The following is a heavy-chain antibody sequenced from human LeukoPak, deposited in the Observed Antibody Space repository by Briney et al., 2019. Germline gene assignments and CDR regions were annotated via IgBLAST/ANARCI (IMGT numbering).Heavy chain of an antibody. CDR2: IRGSGGSR. CDR3: ARDRSPEGFDY. Sequence: GGSLRLSCAASGFTFSTYGMSWGRQAPGKGLEWVSGIRGSGGSRFYTDSVKGRFTISRDNAKNSLYLQMNSLRAEDTAVYYCARDRSPEGFDYWGQGTLVTVSS. V-gene: IGHV3-23*01. J-gene: IGHJ4*02. D-gene: IGHD3-16*02. CDR1: GFTFSTYG.